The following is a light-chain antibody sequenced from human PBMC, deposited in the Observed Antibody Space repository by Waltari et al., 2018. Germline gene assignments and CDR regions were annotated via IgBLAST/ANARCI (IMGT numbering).Light chain of an antibody. J-gene: IGKJ2*01. V-gene: IGKV1-39*01. CDR3: QQSNGDPFT. Sequence: DINMTQSPSSLSAPVGDVVTITCRASQSVTRFLTWYQQKPGKAPRLLIFTASTLQGGVPARFSGSGSGTDFTLTINGLQPEDYATYYCQQSNGDPFTFGQGTKVEVK. CDR1: QSVTRF. CDR2: TAS.